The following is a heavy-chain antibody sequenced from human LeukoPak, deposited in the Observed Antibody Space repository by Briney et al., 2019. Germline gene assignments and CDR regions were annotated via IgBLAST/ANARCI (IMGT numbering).Heavy chain of an antibody. Sequence: GGSLRLSCAASGLTFSIYGMHWVRQAPGKGLEWVAVISYDGSNKYYTDSVKGRFTISRDNSKNTLYLQMNSLRAEDTAVYYCAKPDYGDRFFDYWGQGTLVTVSS. CDR2: ISYDGSNK. V-gene: IGHV3-30*18. CDR3: AKPDYGDRFFDY. CDR1: GLTFSIYG. D-gene: IGHD4-17*01. J-gene: IGHJ4*02.